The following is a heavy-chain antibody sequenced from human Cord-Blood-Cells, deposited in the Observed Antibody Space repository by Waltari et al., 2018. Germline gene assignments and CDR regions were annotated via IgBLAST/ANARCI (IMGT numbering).Heavy chain of an antibody. CDR3: AKDTSYGSGSYYLDY. J-gene: IGHJ4*02. D-gene: IGHD3-10*01. CDR1: GFTFDDYA. Sequence: EVQLVESGGGLVQPGRSLRLSCAASGFTFDDYAMHWVRQAPGEGLEWVSGISWNSGSIGYADSVKGRFTISRDNAKNSLYLQMNSLRAEDTALYYCAKDTSYGSGSYYLDYWGQGTLVTVSS. CDR2: ISWNSGSI. V-gene: IGHV3-9*01.